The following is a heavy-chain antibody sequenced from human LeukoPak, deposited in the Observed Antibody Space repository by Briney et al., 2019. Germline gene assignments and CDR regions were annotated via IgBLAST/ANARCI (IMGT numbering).Heavy chain of an antibody. CDR3: ARGSTMILEAFDY. CDR2: IYTSGST. Sequence: SETLSLTCTVSGGSISSGSYYWSWIRQPAGKGLEWIGRIYTSGSTNYTPSLKSRVTISVDTSKNQFSLKLNSVTAADTAVYYCARGSTMILEAFDYWGQGTLVTVSS. CDR1: GGSISSGSYY. D-gene: IGHD3-22*01. V-gene: IGHV4-61*02. J-gene: IGHJ4*02.